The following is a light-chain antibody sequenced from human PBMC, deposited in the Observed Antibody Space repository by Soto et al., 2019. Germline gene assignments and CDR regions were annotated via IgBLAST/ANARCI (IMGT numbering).Light chain of an antibody. V-gene: IGKV3-15*01. J-gene: IGKJ1*01. CDR2: GAS. CDR3: QKYNKWPS. CDR1: QNVGSD. Sequence: EIVMTQFPATLSVSPGERSTLSCRARQNVGSDLAWYQKKRGQAPKLRIFGASYRATGCPARFSGSGSGTEFSLTLSSLQSEDFALYYCQKYNKWPSLGKGTKV.